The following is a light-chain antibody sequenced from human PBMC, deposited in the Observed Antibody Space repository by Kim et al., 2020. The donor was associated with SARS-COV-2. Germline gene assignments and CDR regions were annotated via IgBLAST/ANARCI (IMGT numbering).Light chain of an antibody. J-gene: IGLJ3*02. CDR2: YDG. V-gene: IGLV3-21*04. CDR1: NIGSKS. Sequence: APVMTARVTCGSDNIGSKSVHWYLQKPGQAPVLVIYYDGDRPSGIPERFSGSDSGNTATLTISRVEAADEADYYCQVWDSSGDREVFGGGTKLTVL. CDR3: QVWDSSGDREV.